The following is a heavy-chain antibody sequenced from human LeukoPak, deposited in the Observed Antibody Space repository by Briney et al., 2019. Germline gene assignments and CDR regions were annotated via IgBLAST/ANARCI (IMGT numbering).Heavy chain of an antibody. Sequence: GGSLRLSCAASGFTFSNYAVAGRRQARGEGLGWWSVLTGGGDSPSYAESVRGRFTMSRANSQTTLYVEMNSLTAEDTAVYYCARDLGYSSLDAWGQGPLVTVSS. V-gene: IGHV3-23*01. CDR3: ARDLGYSSLDA. J-gene: IGHJ5*02. CDR2: LTGGGDSP. CDR1: GFTFSNYA. D-gene: IGHD2-21*01.